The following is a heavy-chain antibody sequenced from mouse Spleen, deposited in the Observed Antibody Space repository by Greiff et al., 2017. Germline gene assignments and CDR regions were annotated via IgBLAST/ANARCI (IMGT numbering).Heavy chain of an antibody. J-gene: IGHJ4*01. D-gene: IGHD2-14*01. Sequence: EVKLMESGPGLVKPSQSLSLTCSVTGYSITSGYYWNWIRQFPGNKLEWMGYISYDGSNNYNPSLKNRISITRDTSKNQFFLKLNSVTTEDTATYYCARDQYYRYSYAMDYWGQGTSVTVSS. CDR1: GYSITSGYY. CDR2: ISYDGSN. CDR3: ARDQYYRYSYAMDY. V-gene: IGHV3-6*01.